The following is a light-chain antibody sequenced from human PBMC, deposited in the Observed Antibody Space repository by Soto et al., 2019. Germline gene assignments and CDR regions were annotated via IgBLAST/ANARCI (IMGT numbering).Light chain of an antibody. CDR1: DSNY. J-gene: IGLJ2*01. CDR2: EVI. V-gene: IGLV2-8*01. CDR3: SSYAGNNNLV. Sequence: QSALTQPPSASGSPGQSVTISCTGTDSNYVSWYQQHPGKAPKLLIYEVIKRPSGVPDRFSGSKSVNTASLTVSGLQAEDEADYHCSSYAGNNNLVFGGGTKLTVL.